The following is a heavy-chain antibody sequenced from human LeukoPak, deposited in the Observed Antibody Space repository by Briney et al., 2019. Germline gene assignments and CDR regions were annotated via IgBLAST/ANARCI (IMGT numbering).Heavy chain of an antibody. CDR1: GFTFSSYW. CDR2: IKQDGSEK. Sequence: GGSLRLSCAASGFTFSSYWMSWVRQAPGKGLEWVANIKQDGSEKYYVDSVKGRFTISRDNAKNSLYLQMNSLRAEDTAVYYCASAFDPNYYGSGSHRDYWGQGTLVTVSS. D-gene: IGHD3-10*01. J-gene: IGHJ4*02. V-gene: IGHV3-7*01. CDR3: ASAFDPNYYGSGSHRDY.